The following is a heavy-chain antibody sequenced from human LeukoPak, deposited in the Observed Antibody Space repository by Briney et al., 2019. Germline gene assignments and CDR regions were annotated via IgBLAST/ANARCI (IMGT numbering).Heavy chain of an antibody. D-gene: IGHD4-17*01. CDR2: INPNSGGT. CDR1: GYTFTSYY. J-gene: IGHJ6*03. V-gene: IGHV1-2*02. Sequence: ASVKVSCKASGYTFTSYYIHWVRQAPGQGLEWMGWINPNSGGTNYEQKFQGRVTMTRDTSISTAYMQLSGLRSDDAAVYYCARDLASSLWATVTYYYYMDVWGKGTTVTVSS. CDR3: ARDLASSLWATVTYYYYMDV.